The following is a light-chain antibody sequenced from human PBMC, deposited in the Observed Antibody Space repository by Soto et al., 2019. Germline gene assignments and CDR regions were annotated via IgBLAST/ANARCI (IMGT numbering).Light chain of an antibody. CDR2: DAS. CDR1: QSVSSY. Sequence: EIVLTHSPATLSLSPGERATLSCMASQSVSSYLAWYQQKPGQAPRLLIYDASNRATGIPARFSGSGSGTDFTITISSLEPEDFAVYYCQQRSNWPRLTFGGGTKVDLK. CDR3: QQRSNWPRLT. V-gene: IGKV3-11*01. J-gene: IGKJ4*01.